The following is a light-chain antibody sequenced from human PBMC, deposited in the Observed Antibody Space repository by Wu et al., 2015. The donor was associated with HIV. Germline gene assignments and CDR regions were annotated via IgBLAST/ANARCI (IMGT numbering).Light chain of an antibody. CDR2: GAS. J-gene: IGKJ1*01. Sequence: DIQMTQSPSSLSASVGDRVTITCRASQSISSYLNWYQQKPGKAPKLLIYGASTLQSGVPSRFSGSGSGTDFTLTISSLQPEDFATYYCQQSYSTPPATFGQGTKVEIK. CDR3: QQSYSTPPAT. V-gene: IGKV1-39*01. CDR1: QSISSY.